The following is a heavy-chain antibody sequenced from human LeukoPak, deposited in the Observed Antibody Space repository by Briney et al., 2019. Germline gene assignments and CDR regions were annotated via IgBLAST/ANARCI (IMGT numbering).Heavy chain of an antibody. CDR2: ISGSGDGT. J-gene: IGHJ5*02. V-gene: IGHV3-23*01. CDR1: GFTFTNYA. CDR3: AKGGSSGWYLSNWFDP. Sequence: GGSLRLSCAAFGFTFTNYAMSWVRQAPGKGLEWVSAISGSGDGTFYADPVKGRFTVSRDTSRNTVHLQMDSLRAEDTALYYCAKGGSSGWYLSNWFDPWGQGTLVTVSS. D-gene: IGHD6-19*01.